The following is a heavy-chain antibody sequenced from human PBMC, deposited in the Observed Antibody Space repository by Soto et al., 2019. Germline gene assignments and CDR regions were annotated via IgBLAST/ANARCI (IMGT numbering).Heavy chain of an antibody. CDR1: GFTFSSYA. CDR2: IGGRGSNT. J-gene: IGHJ4*02. CDR3: AIGRGDGYYFLGYQFDY. V-gene: IGHV3-23*01. D-gene: IGHD5-12*01. Sequence: EVQLLESGGGLVQPGGSLRLSCAASGFTFSSYAMNWVRQSSGKGLEWVSTIGGRGSNTYYADSVKGRFTVSRDNPKNALFLQMDGVRVEDTAVYYCAIGRGDGYYFLGYQFDYCGQGALVTVSS.